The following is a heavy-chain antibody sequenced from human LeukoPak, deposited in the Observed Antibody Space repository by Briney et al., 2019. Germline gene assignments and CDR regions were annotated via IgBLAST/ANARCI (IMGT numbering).Heavy chain of an antibody. V-gene: IGHV3-53*04. J-gene: IGHJ6*02. D-gene: IGHD6-13*01. CDR1: GFTFSSYS. CDR3: ARVSAAAEYGMDV. CDR2: IYSGGST. Sequence: GGSLRLSCAASGFTFSSYSMSWVRQAPGKGLEWVSVIYSGGSTYYADSVKGRFTISRHNSKNTLYLQMNSLRAEDTAVYYCARVSAAAEYGMDVWGQGTTVTVSS.